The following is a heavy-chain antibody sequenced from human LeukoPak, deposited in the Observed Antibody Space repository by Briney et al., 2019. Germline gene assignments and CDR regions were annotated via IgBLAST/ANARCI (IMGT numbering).Heavy chain of an antibody. CDR2: IYHSGST. CDR3: AETTVTTGGAFDI. V-gene: IGHV4-38-2*02. Sequence: PSQTLSLTCTVSGYSISSGYYWGWIRQPPGKGLEWIGSIYHSGSTYYNPSLKSRVTISVDTSKNQFSLKLSSVTAADTAVYYCAETTVTTGGAFDIWGQGTMVTVSS. D-gene: IGHD4-17*01. J-gene: IGHJ3*02. CDR1: GYSISSGYY.